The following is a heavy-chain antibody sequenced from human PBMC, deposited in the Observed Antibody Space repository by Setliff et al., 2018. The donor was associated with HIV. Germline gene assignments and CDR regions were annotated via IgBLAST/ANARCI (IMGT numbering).Heavy chain of an antibody. V-gene: IGHV3-15*05. CDR2: IKSKVDGETT. Sequence: GSLRLSCVGYGFSFSNAWLSWVRQAPGKGLEWVARIKSKVDGETTDHAAPVKGRFTVSRDDSENTLYLQMNSLKIEETAIYYCVSKPGDGSWYDDAFDIWGQGTMVTVSS. CDR1: GFSFSNAW. CDR3: VSKPGDGSWYDDAFDI. J-gene: IGHJ3*02. D-gene: IGHD6-13*01.